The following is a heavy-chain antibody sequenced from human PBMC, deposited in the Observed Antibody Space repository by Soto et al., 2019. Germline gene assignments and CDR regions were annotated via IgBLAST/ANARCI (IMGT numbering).Heavy chain of an antibody. D-gene: IGHD3-22*01. V-gene: IGHV5-51*01. J-gene: IGHJ5*02. Sequence: GESLKISCKGSGYSFTSYWIGWVRQMPGKGLEWMGIIYPGDSDTRYSPSFQGQVTISADKSISTAYLQWSSLKASDTAMYYCARLEVFYDSSGRPVLLSPCGQGTLVPGSS. CDR2: IYPGDSDT. CDR3: ARLEVFYDSSGRPVLLSP. CDR1: GYSFTSYW.